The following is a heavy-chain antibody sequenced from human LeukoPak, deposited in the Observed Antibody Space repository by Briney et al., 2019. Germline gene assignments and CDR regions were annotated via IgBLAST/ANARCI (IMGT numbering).Heavy chain of an antibody. J-gene: IGHJ4*02. CDR1: GFTFSSYG. V-gene: IGHV3-23*01. Sequence: PGGSLRLSCAASGFTFSSYGMSWVRQAPGKGLEWVSAISGSGGSTYYADSVKGRFTISGDNSKNTLYLQMNSLRAEDTAVYYCAKDFYDSSGYYHLFDYWGQGTLVTVSS. D-gene: IGHD3-22*01. CDR2: ISGSGGST. CDR3: AKDFYDSSGYYHLFDY.